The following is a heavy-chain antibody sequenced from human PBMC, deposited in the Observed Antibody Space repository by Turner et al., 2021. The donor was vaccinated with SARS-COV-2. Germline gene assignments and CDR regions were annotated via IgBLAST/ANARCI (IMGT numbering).Heavy chain of an antibody. V-gene: IGHV4-39*02. D-gene: IGHD2-21*02. CDR1: GCSISSSTYY. J-gene: IGHJ1*01. CDR2: IYYSGST. Sequence: QLQLQESGPGLVKPSETLSLTCTVSGCSISSSTYYWGWNRQPPGKGLEWIGSIYYSGSTYYNPSLKSRVTISVDTSKNQFSLKLSSVTAADTAVYYCARDGGDPPRYFQHWGQGTLVTVSS. CDR3: ARDGGDPPRYFQH.